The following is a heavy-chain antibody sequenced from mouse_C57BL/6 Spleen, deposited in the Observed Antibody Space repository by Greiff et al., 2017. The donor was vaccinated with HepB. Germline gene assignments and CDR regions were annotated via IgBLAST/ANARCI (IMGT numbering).Heavy chain of an antibody. J-gene: IGHJ1*03. CDR2: IYPGDGDT. CDR3: ARSGNYVNFDV. D-gene: IGHD2-1*01. CDR1: GYAFSSSW. V-gene: IGHV1-82*01. Sequence: VKLMESGPELVKPGASVKISCKASGYAFSSSWMNWVKQRPGKGLEWIGRIYPGDGDTNYKGKFKGKATLTADKSSSTAYMQLSSLTSEDSAVYFCARSGNYVNFDVWGTGTTVTVSS.